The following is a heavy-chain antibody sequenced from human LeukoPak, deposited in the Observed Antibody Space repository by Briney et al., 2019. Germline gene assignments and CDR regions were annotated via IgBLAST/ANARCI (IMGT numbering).Heavy chain of an antibody. CDR2: IYYSGST. D-gene: IGHD2-15*01. CDR1: GGSISSSRYY. Sequence: SETLSLTCTVSGGSISSSRYYWGWIRQPPGKGLEWIGSIYYSGSTYYNPSLKSRATISVDTSKNQFSLKLSSVTAADTAVYYCARRSYVEAAASPTYYFDYWGQGTLVTVSS. J-gene: IGHJ4*02. V-gene: IGHV4-39*01. CDR3: ARRSYVEAAASPTYYFDY.